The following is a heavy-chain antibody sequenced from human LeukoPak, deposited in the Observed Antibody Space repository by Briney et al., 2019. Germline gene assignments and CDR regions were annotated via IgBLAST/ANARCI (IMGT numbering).Heavy chain of an antibody. CDR3: ARANNWVAAAGRYFNS. Sequence: PGGSLRLSCAASGLTFSSYWMSWVRQAPGKGLEWVANIKQDGSEKYYVDSVEGRFTISRDNAKNSLYLQMNSLRAEDTAVYYCARANNWVAAAGRYFNSWGQGTLVTVSS. CDR2: IKQDGSEK. J-gene: IGHJ4*02. D-gene: IGHD6-13*01. V-gene: IGHV3-7*01. CDR1: GLTFSSYW.